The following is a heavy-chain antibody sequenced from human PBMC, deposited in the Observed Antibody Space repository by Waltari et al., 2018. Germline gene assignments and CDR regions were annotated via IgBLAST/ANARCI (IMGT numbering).Heavy chain of an antibody. D-gene: IGHD2-15*01. V-gene: IGHV1-69*13. Sequence: QVQLVQSGAEVKKPGSSVKVSCKASGGTFSSYAISWVRQAPGQGLEWMGGIIPIFGTANYAQKFQGRVTITADESTSTAYMELSSLRSEDTAVYYCARNRGYCSGGSCYTIYYFDYWGQGTLVTVSS. J-gene: IGHJ4*02. CDR3: ARNRGYCSGGSCYTIYYFDY. CDR2: IIPIFGTA. CDR1: GGTFSSYA.